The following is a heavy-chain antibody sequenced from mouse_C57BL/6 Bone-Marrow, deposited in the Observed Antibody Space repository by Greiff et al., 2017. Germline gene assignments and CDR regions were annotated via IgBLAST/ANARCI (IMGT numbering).Heavy chain of an antibody. CDR1: GYTFTSYW. CDR2: IYPGNSDT. D-gene: IGHD1-1*01. Sequence: VQLQQSGTVLARPGASVKISCKTSGYTFTSYWMHWVKQRPGQGLEWIGAIYPGNSDTSYNQKFKGKAKLTAVTSASTAYMELSSLTNEDSAVYYCTRRTTVVARYAMDYWGQGTSVTVSS. J-gene: IGHJ4*01. V-gene: IGHV1-5*01. CDR3: TRRTTVVARYAMDY.